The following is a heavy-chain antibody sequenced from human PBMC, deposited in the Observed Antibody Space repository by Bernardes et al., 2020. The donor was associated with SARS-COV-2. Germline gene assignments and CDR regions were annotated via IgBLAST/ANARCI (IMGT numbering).Heavy chain of an antibody. Sequence: TLSLTCTVSGGSISSGSYYWSWIRQPAGKGLEWIGRIYTSGSTNYNPSLKSRVTISVDTSKNQFSLKLSSVTAADTAVYYCARDLVVAARTAYYYYYGMDVWGQGTTVTVSS. D-gene: IGHD2-15*01. J-gene: IGHJ6*02. CDR1: GGSISSGSYY. CDR3: ARDLVVAARTAYYYYYGMDV. V-gene: IGHV4-61*02. CDR2: IYTSGST.